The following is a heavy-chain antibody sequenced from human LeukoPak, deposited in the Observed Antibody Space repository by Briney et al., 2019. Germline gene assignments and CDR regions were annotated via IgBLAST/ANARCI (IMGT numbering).Heavy chain of an antibody. CDR3: ARAYCGGDCYSDFFDY. J-gene: IGHJ4*02. CDR2: ITPSGGST. CDR1: GYTFTNYY. V-gene: IGHV1-46*01. Sequence: ASVKVSCKASGYTFTNYYMHWVRQAPGQGLEWLGLITPSGGSTWYAQKFQGRVTMTRDMSTSTDYMELSSLRSEDTAVYYCARAYCGGDCYSDFFDYWGQGTLVTVSS. D-gene: IGHD2-21*02.